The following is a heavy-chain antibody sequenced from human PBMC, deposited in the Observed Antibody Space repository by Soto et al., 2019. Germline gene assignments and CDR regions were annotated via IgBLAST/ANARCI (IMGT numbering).Heavy chain of an antibody. J-gene: IGHJ6*02. V-gene: IGHV3-7*04. CDR3: ARFYYDSSGYLPSPYYYSYGMDV. CDR2: IKQDGSEK. D-gene: IGHD3-22*01. CDR1: GFTFSSYW. Sequence: GGSLRLSCAASGFTFSSYWMSWVRQAPGKGLEWVANIKQDGSEKYYVDSVKGRFTISRDNAKNSLYLQMNSLRAEDTAVYYCARFYYDSSGYLPSPYYYSYGMDVWGQGTTVTVSS.